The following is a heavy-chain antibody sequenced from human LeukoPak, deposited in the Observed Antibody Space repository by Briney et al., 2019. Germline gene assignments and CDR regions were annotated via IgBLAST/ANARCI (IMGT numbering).Heavy chain of an antibody. J-gene: IGHJ5*02. CDR1: GGSISSGGYY. V-gene: IGHV4-31*03. CDR2: IYYSGST. Sequence: SQTLSLTCTVSGGSISSGGYYWSWIRQHPGKGLEWIGYIYYSGSTYYNPSLKSRVTISVDTPKNQFSLKLSSVTAADTAVYYCARAYAAAANWSDPWGQGTLVTVSS. D-gene: IGHD6-25*01. CDR3: ARAYAAAANWSDP.